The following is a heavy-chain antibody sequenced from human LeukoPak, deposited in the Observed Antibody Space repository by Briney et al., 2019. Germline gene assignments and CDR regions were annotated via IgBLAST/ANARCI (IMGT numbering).Heavy chain of an antibody. CDR3: ATDLAVAGTINDY. CDR2: IYYSGST. Sequence: SETLSLTCTVSGGSVSSGSYYWSWIRQPPGKGLAWIGYIYYSGSTNYNPSLKSRVTISVDTSKNQFSLKLSSVTAADTAVYYCATDLAVAGTINDYWGQGTLVTVSS. V-gene: IGHV4-61*01. D-gene: IGHD6-19*01. CDR1: GGSVSSGSYY. J-gene: IGHJ4*02.